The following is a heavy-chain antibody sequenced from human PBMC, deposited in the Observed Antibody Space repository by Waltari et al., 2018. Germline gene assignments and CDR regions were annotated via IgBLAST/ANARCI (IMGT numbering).Heavy chain of an antibody. Sequence: QVQLVQSGAEVKKPGSSVKVSCKASGGTFSSYAISWVRQAPGQGLEWMGGIIPIFGTANYAQKFQGRVTITTDESTSTAYMELNSLRAEDTAVYYCARTLYGSGDHDAFDIWGQGTMVTVSS. J-gene: IGHJ3*02. CDR1: GGTFSSYA. CDR2: IIPIFGTA. CDR3: ARTLYGSGDHDAFDI. V-gene: IGHV1-69*05. D-gene: IGHD3-10*01.